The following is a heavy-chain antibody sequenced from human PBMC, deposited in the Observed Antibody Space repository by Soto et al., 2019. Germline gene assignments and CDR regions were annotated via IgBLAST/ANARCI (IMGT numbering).Heavy chain of an antibody. CDR1: GDSVSSNRAA. CDR3: AREGELIAAAGTDYYYGMDV. CDR2: TYYRSKWYN. D-gene: IGHD6-13*01. V-gene: IGHV6-1*01. Sequence: SQTLSLTCVISGDSVSSNRAAWNWIRQSPSRGLEWLGRTYYRSKWYNDYAVSVKSRITINPDTSKNQFSLQLNSVTPEDTAVYYCAREGELIAAAGTDYYYGMDVWGQGTTVTVSS. J-gene: IGHJ6*02.